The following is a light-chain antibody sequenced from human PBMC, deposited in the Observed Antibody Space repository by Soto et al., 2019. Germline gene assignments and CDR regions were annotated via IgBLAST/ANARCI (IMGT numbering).Light chain of an antibody. Sequence: QSVLTQTPSASGTPGQRVTISCSGRSSNIGNNIVNWYQQLPGTAPRRLIHSNNRRPSGVPDRFSGSKSGTSASLAINGLQSEDEADYYCAAWDDSLNAYVFGAGTKLT. CDR2: SNN. J-gene: IGLJ1*01. CDR3: AAWDDSLNAYV. CDR1: SSNIGNNI. V-gene: IGLV1-44*01.